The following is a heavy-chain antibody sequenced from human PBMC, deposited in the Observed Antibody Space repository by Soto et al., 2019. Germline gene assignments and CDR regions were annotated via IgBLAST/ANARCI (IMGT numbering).Heavy chain of an antibody. CDR1: GFIFDDFA. J-gene: IGHJ4*02. Sequence: DVQLVESGGGLVQPGRSLRLSCAASGFIFDDFAMHWVRQAPGKGLEWVSGISWNSGSTDYAASVKGRFIISRDNARNSLYLQMYSLRPEDTALYYCARDTDSDTWNDPFDYWCQGALVIVS. D-gene: IGHD1-1*01. CDR2: ISWNSGST. CDR3: ARDTDSDTWNDPFDY. V-gene: IGHV3-9*01.